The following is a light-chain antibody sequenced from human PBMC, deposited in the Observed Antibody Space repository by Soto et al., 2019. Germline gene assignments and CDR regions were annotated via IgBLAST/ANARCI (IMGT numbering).Light chain of an antibody. Sequence: QSVLTQPASVSGSPGQSITISCTGTSSDVGGYNYVSWYQQHPGKAPKLMIYEVSNRPSGVSNRFSGSKSGNTASLTISGLQAEDEADYYCCSYADTYTFVVFGGGTKLTVL. CDR1: SSDVGGYNY. J-gene: IGLJ2*01. CDR3: CSYADTYTFVV. CDR2: EVS. V-gene: IGLV2-14*01.